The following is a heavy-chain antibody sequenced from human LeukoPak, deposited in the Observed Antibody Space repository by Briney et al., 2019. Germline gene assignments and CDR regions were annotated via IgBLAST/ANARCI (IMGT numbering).Heavy chain of an antibody. CDR3: ARGYGSGSYYGY. D-gene: IGHD3-10*01. J-gene: IGHJ4*02. Sequence: SETLSLTCTVSGGSISSNYWSWIRQPPGKGLEWIGYIYYSGSTNYNPSLKSRVTISVDASKNQFSLKLSSVTAADTAVYYCARGYGSGSYYGYWGQGTLVTVSS. CDR2: IYYSGST. CDR1: GGSISSNY. V-gene: IGHV4-59*01.